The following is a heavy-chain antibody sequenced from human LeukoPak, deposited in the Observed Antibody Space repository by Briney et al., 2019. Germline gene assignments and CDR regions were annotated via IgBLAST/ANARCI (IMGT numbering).Heavy chain of an antibody. CDR2: ISAYNGNT. J-gene: IGHJ4*02. D-gene: IGHD4-23*01. CDR1: GYTFTSYG. V-gene: IGHV1-18*01. CDR3: ARDLADYGGNSVNY. Sequence: ASVKVSCKASGYTFTSYGISWVRQAPGQGLEWVGWISAYNGNTNYAQKLQGRVTMTTDTSKSTAYMELRSLRSDDTAVYYCARDLADYGGNSVNYWGQGTLVTVSS.